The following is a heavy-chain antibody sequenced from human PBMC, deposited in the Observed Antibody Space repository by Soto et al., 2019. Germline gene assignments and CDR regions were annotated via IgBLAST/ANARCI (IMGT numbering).Heavy chain of an antibody. J-gene: IGHJ5*02. Sequence: QVQLQESGPGLVQPSETLSLTCTVSGGSVYTGGYYWSWIRQPPGKGLEWIGFIYYSGSTNYSPSLKSRATISMDTSKNQFSLKLRSVTAADTALYYCVREVAVAATRGCDPWGQGTLVTVSS. CDR2: IYYSGST. CDR3: VREVAVAATRGCDP. CDR1: GGSVYTGGYY. D-gene: IGHD2-15*01. V-gene: IGHV4-61*08.